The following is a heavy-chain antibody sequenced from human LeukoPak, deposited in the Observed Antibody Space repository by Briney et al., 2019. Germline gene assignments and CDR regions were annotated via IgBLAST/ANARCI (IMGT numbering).Heavy chain of an antibody. V-gene: IGHV1-24*01. CDR3: ATGVRSQWLDGVLFDY. Sequence: ASVKVSCKVSGYTLTELSMHWVRQAPGKGLECLGGFDPEDGETIHAQKFQGRVTMTEDTSTDTAYMELSSLRSEDTAVYYCATGVRSQWLDGVLFDYWGQGTLVTVSS. CDR1: GYTLTELS. CDR2: FDPEDGET. D-gene: IGHD6-19*01. J-gene: IGHJ4*02.